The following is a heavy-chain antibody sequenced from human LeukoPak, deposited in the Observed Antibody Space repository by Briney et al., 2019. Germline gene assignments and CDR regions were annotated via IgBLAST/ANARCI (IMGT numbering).Heavy chain of an antibody. V-gene: IGHV3-53*01. CDR3: ARVRFLEWLLYGIDY. CDR1: EFIVSINY. Sequence: QPGGSLRLSCAASEFIVSINYMTWVRQAPGKGLEWVSLIYSRGDTKYADSVKGRFTISRDNSKNTLYLQMSSLRTEDTAVYYCARVRFLEWLLYGIDYWGQGTLVTVSS. J-gene: IGHJ4*02. CDR2: IYSRGDT. D-gene: IGHD3-3*01.